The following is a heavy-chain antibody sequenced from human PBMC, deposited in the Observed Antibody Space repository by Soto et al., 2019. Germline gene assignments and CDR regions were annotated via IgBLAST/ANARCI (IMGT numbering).Heavy chain of an antibody. CDR1: GGTFSSYA. D-gene: IGHD6-13*01. J-gene: IGHJ6*02. CDR2: IIPIFGTA. Sequence: QVQLVQSGAEVKKPGSSVNVSYKASGGTFSSYAISWVRQAPGQGLEWMGGIIPIFGTANYAQKFQGRVTITADESTSTAYMELSSLRYEDTAVYYCTIAAAFWNYSGMDVWVQGTTLTVSS. V-gene: IGHV1-69*01. CDR3: TIAAAFWNYSGMDV.